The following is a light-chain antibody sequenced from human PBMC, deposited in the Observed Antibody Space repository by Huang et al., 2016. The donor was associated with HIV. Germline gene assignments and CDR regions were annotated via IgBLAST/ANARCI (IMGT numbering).Light chain of an antibody. Sequence: EIVMTQSPATLSVSPGERATLSCRASQSINSNLAWYQQKPGQAPRLLIYGASAMATGIPARVRGSGSGTAFTLTITSLQSEDFAVYYCQQYNIRCTFGQGTKLEMK. CDR1: QSINSN. J-gene: IGKJ2*02. CDR2: GAS. CDR3: QQYNIRCT. V-gene: IGKV3-15*01.